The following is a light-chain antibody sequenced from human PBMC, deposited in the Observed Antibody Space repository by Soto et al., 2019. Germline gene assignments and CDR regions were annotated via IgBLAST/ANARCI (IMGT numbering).Light chain of an antibody. CDR3: HQLYTLPFT. V-gene: IGKV1-9*01. CDR1: HDISTF. Sequence: DIQLTQSPSLLSASIGDRVTITCRASHDISTFLAWYQQKPGKAPKLLIYEASTLQSGVPSRFSGSGSVTEFTLTISGLLPEDFAAYHCHQLYTLPFTFGQGTRL. J-gene: IGKJ5*01. CDR2: EAS.